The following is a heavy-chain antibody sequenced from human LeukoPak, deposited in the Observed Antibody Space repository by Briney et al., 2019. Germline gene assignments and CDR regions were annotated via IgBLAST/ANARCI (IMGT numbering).Heavy chain of an antibody. CDR2: ISAYNGNT. CDR3: ARDGIADYYDSSGYFPLG. CDR1: GYTFTSYG. J-gene: IGHJ4*02. Sequence: ASVKVSCKASGYTFTSYGISWVRQAPGQGLEWMGWISAYNGNTNYAQKLQGRVTMTTDTSTSTAYMELRSLRSDDTAVYYCARDGIADYYDSSGYFPLGWGQGTLVTVSS. D-gene: IGHD3-22*01. V-gene: IGHV1-18*01.